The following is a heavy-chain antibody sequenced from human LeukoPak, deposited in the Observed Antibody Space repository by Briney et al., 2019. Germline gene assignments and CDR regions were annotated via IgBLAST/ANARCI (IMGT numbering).Heavy chain of an antibody. V-gene: IGHV4-39*07. CDR1: GGSISSSSYY. CDR3: ARDRYYYDTSGYAPLFQH. CDR2: IYYSGST. Sequence: PSETLSLTCTVSGGSISSSSYYWGWIRQPPGKGLEWIGSIYYSGSTYYNPSLKSRVTMSVDTSKNQFSLKLSSVTAADTAVYYCARDRYYYDTSGYAPLFQHWGQGTLVTVSS. D-gene: IGHD3-22*01. J-gene: IGHJ1*01.